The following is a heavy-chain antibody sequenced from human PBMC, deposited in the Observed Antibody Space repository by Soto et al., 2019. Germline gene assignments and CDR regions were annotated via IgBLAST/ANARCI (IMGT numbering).Heavy chain of an antibody. D-gene: IGHD1-26*01. CDR3: ARHGGSYSFDY. Sequence: QVQLQESGPGLVKPSETLSLTCTVTGGSTGSYYWSWLRQPPGKGLEWIGYNSYSGSTDYNPSLKSRVTISVDTSKNQFSLKLSSATAADTAVYYCARHGGSYSFDYWGQGTLVTVSS. CDR1: GGSTGSYY. CDR2: NSYSGST. V-gene: IGHV4-59*08. J-gene: IGHJ4*02.